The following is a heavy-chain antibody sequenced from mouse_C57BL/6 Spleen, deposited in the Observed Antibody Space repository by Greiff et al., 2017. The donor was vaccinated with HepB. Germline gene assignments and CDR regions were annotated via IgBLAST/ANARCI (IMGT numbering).Heavy chain of an antibody. CDR3: ARFRFDY. V-gene: IGHV1-54*01. CDR1: GYAFTNYL. Sequence: VMLVESGAELVRPGTSVKVSCKASGYAFTNYLIEWVKQRPGQGLEWIGVINPGSGGTNYNEKFKGKATLTADKSSSTAYMQLSSLTSEDSAVYFCARFRFDYWGQGTTLTVSS. J-gene: IGHJ2*01. CDR2: INPGSGGT.